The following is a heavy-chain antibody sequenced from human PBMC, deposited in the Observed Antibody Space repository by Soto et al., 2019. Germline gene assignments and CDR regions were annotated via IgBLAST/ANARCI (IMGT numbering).Heavy chain of an antibody. CDR2: TSGSGGST. V-gene: IGHV3-23*01. D-gene: IGHD3-22*01. Sequence: EVQLLESGGGLVQPGGSLRLSCAASGFTFGACAMSWVRQAPGKGLEWVSATSGSGGSTSYADSVKGRLTISRDNSKNTVYLQMNSLRAEDTAVYYCARSREHYYDSSGYFDYWGQGTLVTVSS. J-gene: IGHJ4*02. CDR1: GFTFGACA. CDR3: ARSREHYYDSSGYFDY.